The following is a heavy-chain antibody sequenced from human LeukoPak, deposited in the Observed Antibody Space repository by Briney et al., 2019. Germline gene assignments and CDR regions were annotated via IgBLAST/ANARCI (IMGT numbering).Heavy chain of an antibody. J-gene: IGHJ3*02. CDR1: GGTFSSYA. D-gene: IGHD3-22*01. CDR2: IIPILGIA. V-gene: IGHV1-69*04. Sequence: SVKVSCKASGGTFSSYAISWVRQAPGQGLEWMGRIIPILGIANYAQKFQGRVTITADKSTSTAYMELSSLRPEDTAVYYCAREYYYDSPHAFDIWGQGTMVTVSS. CDR3: AREYYYDSPHAFDI.